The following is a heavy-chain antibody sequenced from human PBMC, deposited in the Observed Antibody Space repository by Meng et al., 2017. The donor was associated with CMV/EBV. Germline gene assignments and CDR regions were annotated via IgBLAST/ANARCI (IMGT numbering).Heavy chain of an antibody. Sequence: QVQLQTAGPGLVKPSPTFSLTRAISRDRVSRNRGCWKWVRQSPSRGLAWVGRTYYRSKWYNDYAVSVKSRITINPDTSKNQFSLQLNSVTPEDTAVYYCARDPHSSSWYGWFDPWGQGTLVTASS. CDR3: ARDPHSSSWYGWFDP. CDR2: TYYRSKWYN. D-gene: IGHD6-13*01. CDR1: RDRVSRNRGC. J-gene: IGHJ5*02. V-gene: IGHV6-1*01.